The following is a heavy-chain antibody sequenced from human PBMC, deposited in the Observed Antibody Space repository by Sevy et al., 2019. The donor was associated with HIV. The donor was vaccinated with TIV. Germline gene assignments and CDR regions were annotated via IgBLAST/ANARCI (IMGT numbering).Heavy chain of an antibody. CDR3: AGDTVTYYYDSSGYYTSGYGMDV. D-gene: IGHD3-22*01. CDR1: GFTVSSNY. CDR2: IYSGDRT. Sequence: GGSLRLSCAASGFTVSSNYMSWVRQAPGKGLEWVSVIYSGDRTEYADSVMGRFTISRVNCKNIMYRQMNSLRAEDTVVYYCAGDTVTYYYDSSGYYTSGYGMDVWGQGTTVTVSS. J-gene: IGHJ6*02. V-gene: IGHV3-53*01.